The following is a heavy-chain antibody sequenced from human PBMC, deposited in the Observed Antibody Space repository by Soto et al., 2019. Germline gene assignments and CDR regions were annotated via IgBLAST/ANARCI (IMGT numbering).Heavy chain of an antibody. D-gene: IGHD3-10*02. CDR3: ARDVHYFDY. J-gene: IGHJ4*02. Sequence: EVQLVESGGGLVQPGGSLRLSCAASGFTFSNYWMSWVRQAPGKGLEWVANINQDGSEKYYVDSVKGRFTISRDNAKNSLYLQINSLRAEDTAVYYCARDVHYFDYWGRGTLVTVSS. CDR1: GFTFSNYW. CDR2: INQDGSEK. V-gene: IGHV3-7*01.